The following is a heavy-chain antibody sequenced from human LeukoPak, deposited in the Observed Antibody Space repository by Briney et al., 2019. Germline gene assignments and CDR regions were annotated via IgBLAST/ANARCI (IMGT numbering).Heavy chain of an antibody. J-gene: IGHJ5*02. Sequence: ASVKVSCKASGYTFTSYYMHWVRQAPGQGLEWMGIINPSGGSTSYAQKFQGRVTMTRDTFTSTVYMELSSLRSEDTAVYYCARASLPGGWYSAWFDPWGQGTLVTVSS. CDR3: ARASLPGGWYSAWFDP. CDR1: GYTFTSYY. V-gene: IGHV1-46*01. CDR2: INPSGGST. D-gene: IGHD6-19*01.